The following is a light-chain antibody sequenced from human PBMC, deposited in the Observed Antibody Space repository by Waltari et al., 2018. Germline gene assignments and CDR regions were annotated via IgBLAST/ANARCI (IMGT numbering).Light chain of an antibody. V-gene: IGLV2-14*01. Sequence: QSALTQPASVSGSPGQSITIPCPGTSSDVGGYNYVSRYQQHPGKAPKPLIYEVSNRPSGVSNRFSGSKSGNTASLTISGLQAEDEADYYCSSYTSSSTLGVFGGGTKLTVL. CDR2: EVS. CDR3: SSYTSSSTLGV. J-gene: IGLJ3*02. CDR1: SSDVGGYNY.